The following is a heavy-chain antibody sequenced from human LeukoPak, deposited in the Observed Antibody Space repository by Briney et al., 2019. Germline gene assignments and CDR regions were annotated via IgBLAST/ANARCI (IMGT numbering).Heavy chain of an antibody. D-gene: IGHD3-3*01. Sequence: SETLSLTCTVSGGSISSSSYYWGWIRQPPGKGLEWIGSIYYSGSTYYNPSLKSRVTISVDTSKNQFSLKLSSVTAADTAVYYCARLGPNSYQLRFLEWLSEGYMDVWGKGTTVTVSS. V-gene: IGHV4-39*01. J-gene: IGHJ6*03. CDR1: GGSISSSSYY. CDR3: ARLGPNSYQLRFLEWLSEGYMDV. CDR2: IYYSGST.